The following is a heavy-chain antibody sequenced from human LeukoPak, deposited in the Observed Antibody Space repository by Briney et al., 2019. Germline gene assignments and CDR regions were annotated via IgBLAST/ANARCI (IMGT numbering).Heavy chain of an antibody. D-gene: IGHD1-26*01. J-gene: IGHJ5*02. Sequence: GASVKVSCKVSGYTLTEFSMHWVRQAPGKGLEWMGGFDPEDGETIYAQKSQGRVTMTEDTSTDTAYMELSSLRSEDTAVYYCATNIRVDSGSFPWWFDPWGQGTLVTVSS. CDR1: GYTLTEFS. CDR2: FDPEDGET. CDR3: ATNIRVDSGSFPWWFDP. V-gene: IGHV1-24*01.